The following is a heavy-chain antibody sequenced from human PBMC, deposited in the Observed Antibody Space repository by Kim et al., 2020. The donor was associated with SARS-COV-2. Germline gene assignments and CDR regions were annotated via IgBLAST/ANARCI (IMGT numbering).Heavy chain of an antibody. CDR3: AKVSGYESRTFDY. V-gene: IGHV3-30*18. Sequence: GGSLRLSCAASGFTFSSYGMHWVRQAPGKGLEWVAVISYDGSNKYYADSVKGRFTISRDNSKNTLYLQMNSLRAEDTAVYYCAKVSGYESRTFDYWGQGTLVTVSS. J-gene: IGHJ4*02. CDR2: ISYDGSNK. D-gene: IGHD5-12*01. CDR1: GFTFSSYG.